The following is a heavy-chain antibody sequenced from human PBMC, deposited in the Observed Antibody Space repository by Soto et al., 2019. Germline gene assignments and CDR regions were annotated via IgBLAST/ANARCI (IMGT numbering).Heavy chain of an antibody. CDR2: ISGYNGNT. CDR3: ARAYYYDSSGKPSYFDY. J-gene: IGHJ4*02. Sequence: QVQLVQSGAELKKPGASVKVSCKASGYTFTTYDITWVRQAPGQGLEWMGWISGYNGNTKYAQRLQGRVTMTTETSTSTAYMELRSLRSDDTAVYYCARAYYYDSSGKPSYFDYWGQGTLVTVSS. V-gene: IGHV1-18*04. D-gene: IGHD3-22*01. CDR1: GYTFTTYD.